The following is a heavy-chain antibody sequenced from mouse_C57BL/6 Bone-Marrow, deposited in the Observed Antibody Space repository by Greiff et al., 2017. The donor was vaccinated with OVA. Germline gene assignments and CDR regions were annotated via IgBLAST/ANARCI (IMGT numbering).Heavy chain of an antibody. CDR1: GYSITSGYY. CDR3: ARDRSYAMDY. CDR2: ISYDGSN. J-gene: IGHJ4*01. V-gene: IGHV3-6*01. Sequence: EVQLQESGPGLVKPSQSLSLTCSVTGYSITSGYYWNWIRQFPGNKLEWMGYISYDGSNNYNPSLKNRISITRDTSKNQFFLKLNSVTTEDTATYYCARDRSYAMDYWGQGTSVTVSS.